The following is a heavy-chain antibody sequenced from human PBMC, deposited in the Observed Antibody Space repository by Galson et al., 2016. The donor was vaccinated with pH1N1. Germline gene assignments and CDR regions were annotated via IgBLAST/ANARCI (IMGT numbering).Heavy chain of an antibody. CDR2: INRDGSHR. Sequence: SLRLSCAASGFTFGDSVMTWVRQSPGQGLDWISVINRDGSHRAYVDSVKGRFTISRDNTKKSLYLQMNNVRDHDTAFYFCARVLYRYGNSRKQNWYFDLWGRGTLVSVSS. V-gene: IGHV3-20*04. CDR1: GFTFGDSV. J-gene: IGHJ2*01. D-gene: IGHD3-16*02. CDR3: ARVLYRYGNSRKQNWYFDL.